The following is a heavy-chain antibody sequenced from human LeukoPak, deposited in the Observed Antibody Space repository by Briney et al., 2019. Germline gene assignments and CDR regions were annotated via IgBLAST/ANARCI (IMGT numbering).Heavy chain of an antibody. CDR2: IYYSGST. CDR3: AREDYYGSGSRPLDY. J-gene: IGHJ4*02. Sequence: PSETLSLTCTVSGGSISSYYWSWIRQPPGKGLEWIGYIYYSGSTNYNPSLKSRVTISVDTSKNQFSLKLSSVTAADTAVYYCAREDYYGSGSRPLDYWGQGTLVTVSS. D-gene: IGHD3-10*01. CDR1: GGSISSYY. V-gene: IGHV4-59*01.